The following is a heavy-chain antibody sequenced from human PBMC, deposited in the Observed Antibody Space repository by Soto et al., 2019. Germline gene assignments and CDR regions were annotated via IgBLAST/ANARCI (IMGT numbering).Heavy chain of an antibody. CDR2: SSSGSNYI. CDR3: ATNRYYSDSSGYLHGMDV. CDR1: GSTFSTYS. D-gene: IGHD3-22*01. Sequence: EVQLVESGGGLVKPGGSLRLSCAGSGSTFSTYSMSWVRQASGKGLEWVSFSSSGSNYIYYGDSVKGLFTISRDNAKNSLVLQMNSLRAEDTAVYYCATNRYYSDSSGYLHGMDVWGQGTTVTVSS. J-gene: IGHJ6*02. V-gene: IGHV3-21*01.